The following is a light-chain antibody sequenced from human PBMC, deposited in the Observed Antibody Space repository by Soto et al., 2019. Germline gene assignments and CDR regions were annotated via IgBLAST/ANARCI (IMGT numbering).Light chain of an antibody. CDR3: QHYNSYSEA. CDR1: QTISSW. Sequence: DIQMTQYPSTLSGSVGDRVTITCRASQTISSWLAWYQQNPGKAPKLLIYKASTLKSGVPSRFSGSGSGTEFTLTISSLQPDDFATYYCQHYNSYSEAFGQGTKVDIK. V-gene: IGKV1-5*03. J-gene: IGKJ1*01. CDR2: KAS.